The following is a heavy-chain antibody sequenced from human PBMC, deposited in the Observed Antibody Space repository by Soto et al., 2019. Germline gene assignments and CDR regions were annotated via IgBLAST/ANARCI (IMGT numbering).Heavy chain of an antibody. CDR3: AXXXXXXLDYFDF. V-gene: IGHV4-59*11. J-gene: IGHJ4*02. CDR2: IYDSGST. Sequence: PETMSLTWSVSGDSLKNHYWAWIRHSPGKGLEWIGNIYDSGSTNYSPALKSRVSMSVDTSKNLFSLKMNSVTAADTAVYYCAXXXXXXLDYFDFWGQGHVVTVSS. CDR1: GDSLKNHY.